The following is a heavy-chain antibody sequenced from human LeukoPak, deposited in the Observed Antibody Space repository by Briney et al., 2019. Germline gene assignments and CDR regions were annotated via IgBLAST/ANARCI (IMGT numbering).Heavy chain of an antibody. CDR2: IYYSGST. V-gene: IGHV4-39*01. Sequence: PSETLSLTCTVSGGSISSSSYYWGWIRQPPGKGLEWIGSIYYSGSTYYNPSLKSRVTISVDTFKNQFSLKLSSVTAADTAVYYCARHGVVVVAGFDYWGQGTLVTVSS. J-gene: IGHJ4*02. CDR3: ARHGVVVVAGFDY. CDR1: GGSISSSSYY. D-gene: IGHD2-15*01.